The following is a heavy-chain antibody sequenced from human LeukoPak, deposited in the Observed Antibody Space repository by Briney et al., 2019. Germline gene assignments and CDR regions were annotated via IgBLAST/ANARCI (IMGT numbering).Heavy chain of an antibody. CDR3: ARLDYFGSGLYYYMDV. CDR2: IIPFFGTA. CDR1: GGTFRNYA. J-gene: IGHJ6*03. V-gene: IGHV1-69*13. D-gene: IGHD3-10*01. Sequence: SVKVSCKASGGTFRNYAISWVRQAPGQGLEWMGGIIPFFGTANYAQKFQGRVTITADESTNTAYMELSSLRSEDTAVFYCARLDYFGSGLYYYMDVWGKGTTVTISS.